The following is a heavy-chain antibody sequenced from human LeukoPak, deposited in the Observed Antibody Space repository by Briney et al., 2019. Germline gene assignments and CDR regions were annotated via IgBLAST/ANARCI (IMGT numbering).Heavy chain of an antibody. Sequence: SETLSLTCTVSGRSISSYYWSWIRQPPGKGLEWIGYVYYSGSTNYNPSLKSRVTISVDTSKNQFSLKVNSVTAADTAVYYCARGAIVPAAIDYWGQGTLVTVSS. D-gene: IGHD2-2*01. CDR2: VYYSGST. J-gene: IGHJ4*02. V-gene: IGHV4-59*01. CDR3: ARGAIVPAAIDY. CDR1: GRSISSYY.